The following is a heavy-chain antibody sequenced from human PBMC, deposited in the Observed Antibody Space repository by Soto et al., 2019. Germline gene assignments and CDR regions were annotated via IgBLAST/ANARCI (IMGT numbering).Heavy chain of an antibody. J-gene: IGHJ4*02. D-gene: IGHD3-3*01. CDR1: GYTLTELS. Sequence: QVQLVQSGAEVKKPGASVKVSCKVSGYTLTELSMHWVRQAPGKGLEWMGGFDPEDGETIYAQKFQGRVTMTEDTTTDTAYMELSSLGSEDTAVYYCATFTTRPSCGVVWYYFDYWGQGTLVTVSS. CDR3: ATFTTRPSCGVVWYYFDY. CDR2: FDPEDGET. V-gene: IGHV1-24*01.